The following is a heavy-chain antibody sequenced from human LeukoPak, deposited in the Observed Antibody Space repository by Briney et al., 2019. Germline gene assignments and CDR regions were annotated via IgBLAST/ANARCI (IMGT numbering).Heavy chain of an antibody. CDR1: GYTFTSYY. D-gene: IGHD1-26*01. CDR2: INPSGGSA. V-gene: IGHV1-46*01. J-gene: IGHJ6*02. Sequence: GASAKVSCKASGYTFTSYYMHWMRQAPGQGLEWMGIINPSGGSASYAQKFQGRVTMTRDTSTSTVYMELSSLRSEDTAVYYCARDSGSYFLMDVWGQGTTVTVSS. CDR3: ARDSGSYFLMDV.